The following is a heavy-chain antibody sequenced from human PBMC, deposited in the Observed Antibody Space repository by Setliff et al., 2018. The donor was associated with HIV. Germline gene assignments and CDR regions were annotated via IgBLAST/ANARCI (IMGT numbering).Heavy chain of an antibody. CDR1: GDSISNYY. D-gene: IGHD4-4*01. Sequence: SETLSLTCTVSGDSISNYYWNWIRQPAGKGLEWIGRMDTSGGAIYNPSLKSRVTMSADRSKNQFSLKLSSVTAADTAVYYCARGDSNYFYYWGQGTLVTVSS. CDR2: MDTSGGA. J-gene: IGHJ4*02. V-gene: IGHV4-4*07. CDR3: ARGDSNYFYY.